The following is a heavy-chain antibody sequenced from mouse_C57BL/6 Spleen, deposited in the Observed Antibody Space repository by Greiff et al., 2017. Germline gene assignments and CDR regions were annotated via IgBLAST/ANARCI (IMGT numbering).Heavy chain of an antibody. CDR1: GFSLSTFGMG. V-gene: IGHV8-8*01. D-gene: IGHD1-1*01. CDR2: IWWDDDK. J-gene: IGHJ1*03. Sequence: QVTLKVCGPGILQPSQTLSLTCSFSGFSLSTFGMGVGWIRQPSGKGLEWLAHIWWDDDKYYNPALKSRLTISKDTSKNQVFLKIATVDTADTATYYCARESGPYYYGSSLYWYFDVWGTGTTVTVSS. CDR3: ARESGPYYYGSSLYWYFDV.